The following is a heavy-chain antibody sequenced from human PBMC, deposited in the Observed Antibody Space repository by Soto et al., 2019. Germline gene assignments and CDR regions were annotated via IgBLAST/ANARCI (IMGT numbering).Heavy chain of an antibody. Sequence: SETLSLTCTVSGGSISSSSYYWGWIRQPPGKGLEWIGSIYYSGSTYYNPSLKSRVTISVDTSKNQFSLKLSSVTAADTAVYYCARRGPGEGDPHPYYYYYYMDVWGKGTTVTVSS. D-gene: IGHD2-21*02. CDR1: GGSISSSSYY. CDR2: IYYSGST. J-gene: IGHJ6*03. CDR3: ARRGPGEGDPHPYYYYYYMDV. V-gene: IGHV4-39*01.